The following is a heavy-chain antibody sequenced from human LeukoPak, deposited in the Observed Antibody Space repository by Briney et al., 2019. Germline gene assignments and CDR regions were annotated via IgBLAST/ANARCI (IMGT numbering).Heavy chain of an antibody. D-gene: IGHD2-21*01. J-gene: IGHJ4*02. CDR2: IYYSGST. V-gene: IGHV4-31*03. CDR3: ARVWSDAFDY. Sequence: SETLSLTCTVSGGSVSSGSYYWSWIRQHPGKGLEWIGYIYYSGSTYYNPSLKSRVTISVDTSKNQFSLKLSSVTAADTAVYYCARVWSDAFDYWGQGTLVTVSS. CDR1: GGSVSSGSYY.